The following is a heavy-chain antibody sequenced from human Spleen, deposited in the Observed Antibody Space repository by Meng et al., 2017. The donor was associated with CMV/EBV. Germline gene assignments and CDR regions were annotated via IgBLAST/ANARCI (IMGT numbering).Heavy chain of an antibody. CDR2: IYTSGST. CDR3: ATGSGDFDH. J-gene: IGHJ4*02. CDR1: GGSISSFY. V-gene: IGHV4-4*07. Sequence: QGRLQESGPGLVKPSGTLSLTCRVSGGSISSFYWSWIRQPAGKGLEWIGRIYTSGSTNYNPSLKSRVTMSVDTSKNQISLRLRSVTAADTAVYYCATGSGDFDHWGQGTLVTVSS. D-gene: IGHD1-26*01.